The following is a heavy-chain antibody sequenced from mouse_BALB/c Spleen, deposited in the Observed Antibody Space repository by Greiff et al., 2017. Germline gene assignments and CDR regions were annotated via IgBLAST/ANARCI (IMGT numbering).Heavy chain of an antibody. V-gene: IGHV5-17*02. J-gene: IGHJ3*01. D-gene: IGHD2-1*01. Sequence: EVQLVESGGGLVQPGGSRKLSCAASGFTFSSFGMHWVRQAPEKGLEWVAYISSGSSTIYYADTVKGRFTISRDNPKNTLFLQMTSLRSEDTAMYYYARKDGNYEAWFAYWGQGTLVTVSA. CDR1: GFTFSSFG. CDR2: ISSGSSTI. CDR3: ARKDGNYEAWFAY.